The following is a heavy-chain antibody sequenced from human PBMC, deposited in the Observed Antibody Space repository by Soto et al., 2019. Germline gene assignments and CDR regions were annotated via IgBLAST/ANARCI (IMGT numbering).Heavy chain of an antibody. CDR1: GFTFSSYA. D-gene: IGHD3-10*01. Sequence: PGGSLLLSCAASGFTFSSYAMSWVRQAPGKGLEWVSAISGSGGSTYYADSVKGRFTISRDNSKNTLYLQMNSLRAEDTAVYYCAKGLLWLGDPFDEWGQGSMVTVCS. V-gene: IGHV3-23*01. CDR2: ISGSGGST. J-gene: IGHJ4*02. CDR3: AKGLLWLGDPFDE.